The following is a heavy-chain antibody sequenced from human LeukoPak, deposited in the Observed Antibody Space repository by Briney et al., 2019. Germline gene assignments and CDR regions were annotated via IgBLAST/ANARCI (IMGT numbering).Heavy chain of an antibody. CDR2: ISSSSSYI. CDR3: ARRVPAMGLDY. D-gene: IGHD2-2*01. J-gene: IGHJ4*02. Sequence: GGSLRLSCAASGFTFSSYSMNWVRQAPGKGLEWVSSISSSSSYIYYADSAKGRFTISRDNAKNSLYLQMNSLRAEDTAVYYCARRVPAMGLDYWGQGTLVTVSS. CDR1: GFTFSSYS. V-gene: IGHV3-21*01.